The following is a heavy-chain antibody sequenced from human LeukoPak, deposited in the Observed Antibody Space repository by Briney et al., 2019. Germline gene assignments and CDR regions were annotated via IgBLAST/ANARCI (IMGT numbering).Heavy chain of an antibody. D-gene: IGHD1-26*01. CDR3: ARSAYYSGSYFG. CDR1: GGSISSYY. J-gene: IGHJ4*02. CDR2: IYYSGST. Sequence: SETLSLTCTVSGGSISSYYRGWIRQPPGKGLEWIGYIYYSGSTNYNPSLKSRVTISVDTSKNQFSLKLSSVTAADTAVYYCARSAYYSGSYFGWGQGTLVTVSS. V-gene: IGHV4-59*01.